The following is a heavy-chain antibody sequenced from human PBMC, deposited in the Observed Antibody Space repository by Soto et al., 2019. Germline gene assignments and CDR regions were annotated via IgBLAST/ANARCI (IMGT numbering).Heavy chain of an antibody. V-gene: IGHV3-11*01. CDR2: MTSSGSSI. Sequence: QVQLVESGGDLVKPGGSLRLSCAASGFTFSDHYMSWIRQAPGKGLEWIAYMTSSGSSIKYAESVKGRFTISRDNAKNSLYLQMTSLRADDSAVYFCATGRLEATILDYWGQGTLVTVSS. J-gene: IGHJ4*02. CDR1: GFTFSDHY. CDR3: ATGRLEATILDY. D-gene: IGHD2-2*02.